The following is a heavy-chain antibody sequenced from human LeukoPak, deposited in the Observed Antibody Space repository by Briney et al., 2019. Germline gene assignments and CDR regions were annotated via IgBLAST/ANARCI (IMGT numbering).Heavy chain of an antibody. CDR1: GYSFTSYW. Sequence: GESLKISCKGSGYSFTSYWIGWVRQMPGKGLEWMGIIYPGDSGTRYSPSFQGQVTISADKSISTAYLQWSSLKASDTAMYYCARHPSSSSENYYYYMDVWGKGTTVTVSS. V-gene: IGHV5-51*01. J-gene: IGHJ6*03. CDR3: ARHPSSSSENYYYYMDV. CDR2: IYPGDSGT. D-gene: IGHD6-6*01.